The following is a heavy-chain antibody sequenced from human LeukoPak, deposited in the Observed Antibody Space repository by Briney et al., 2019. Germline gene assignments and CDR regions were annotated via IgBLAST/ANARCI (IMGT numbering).Heavy chain of an antibody. D-gene: IGHD2-2*01. J-gene: IGHJ5*02. CDR3: ARSTSLGYWFDP. V-gene: IGHV1-69*06. Sequence: SVKVSCKASGGTFSSYAISWVRQAPGQGLERMGGIIPIFGTANYAQKFQGRVTITADKSTSTAYMELSSLRSEDTAVYYCARSTSLGYWFDPWGQGTLVTVSS. CDR1: GGTFSSYA. CDR2: IIPIFGTA.